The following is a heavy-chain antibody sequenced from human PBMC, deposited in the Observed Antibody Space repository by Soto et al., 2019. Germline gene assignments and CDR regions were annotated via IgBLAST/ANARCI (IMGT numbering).Heavy chain of an antibody. CDR1: GFTFSDYY. CDR3: ASGIDSSSWYFLGY. J-gene: IGHJ4*02. Sequence: GGSLRLSCAASGFTFSDYYMSWIRQAPGKGLEWVSYISSSISYTNYADSVKGRFTISRDNAKNSLYLQMNSLRAEDTAVYYCASGIDSSSWYFLGYWGQGTLVSVSS. V-gene: IGHV3-11*06. D-gene: IGHD6-13*01. CDR2: ISSSISYT.